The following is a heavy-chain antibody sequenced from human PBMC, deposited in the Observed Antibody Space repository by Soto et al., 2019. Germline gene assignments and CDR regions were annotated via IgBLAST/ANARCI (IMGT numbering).Heavy chain of an antibody. Sequence: PSETPYLTCTVSGGSISSYYWSWIRQPPGKGLEWIGYIYYSGSTNYSPALKSRVTISVDTSQNQFSLKLSSVTAADTAVYYCARLGYDSATWYFDLWGRGTLVTVSS. J-gene: IGHJ2*01. CDR3: ARLGYDSATWYFDL. D-gene: IGHD3-22*01. V-gene: IGHV4-59*08. CDR1: GGSISSYY. CDR2: IYYSGST.